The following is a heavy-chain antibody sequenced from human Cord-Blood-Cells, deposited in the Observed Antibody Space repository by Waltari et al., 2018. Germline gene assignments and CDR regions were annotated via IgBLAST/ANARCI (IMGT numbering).Heavy chain of an antibody. J-gene: IGHJ6*02. D-gene: IGHD6-13*01. CDR2: IYYSGST. CDR1: GGSISSSSYY. V-gene: IGHV4-39*01. CDR3: ARGSSSWYYGMDV. Sequence: QLQLQESGPGLVKPSETLSLTCTVSGGSISSSSYYWGWIRQPPGKGREWIGSIYYSGSTYYNPSLKSRVTISIDTSKNQFSLKLSSVTAADTAVYYCARGSSSWYYGMDVWGQGTTVTVSS.